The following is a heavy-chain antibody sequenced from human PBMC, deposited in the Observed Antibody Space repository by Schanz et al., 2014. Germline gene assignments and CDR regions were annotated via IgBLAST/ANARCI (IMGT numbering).Heavy chain of an antibody. Sequence: EVQLLESGGGLVQPGGSLRLSCVASGFTFRRYGMSWVRQAPGKGLEWVSGISGSGGSTYDADSVKGRFTISRDNSKNTLYLQMNSLRAEDTAVYYCAKDHAGSDILTALGNWGQGTLVTVSS. V-gene: IGHV3-23*01. CDR3: AKDHAGSDILTALGN. CDR2: ISGSGGST. D-gene: IGHD3-9*01. J-gene: IGHJ4*02. CDR1: GFTFRRYG.